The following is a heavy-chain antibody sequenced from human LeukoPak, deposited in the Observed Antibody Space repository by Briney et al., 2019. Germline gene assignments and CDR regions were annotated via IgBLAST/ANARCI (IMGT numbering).Heavy chain of an antibody. D-gene: IGHD3-22*01. CDR3: AKKGYYDGSGYYMYYFDH. CDR1: GFTFSSYS. Sequence: GGSLRLSCAASGFTFSSYSMNWVRQAPGKGLEWDSAISGSGGTAYYADSVKGRFTISRDNSKNTLYPQMNSLRAEDTAVYYCAKKGYYDGSGYYMYYFDHWGQGTLVTVSS. J-gene: IGHJ4*02. CDR2: ISGSGGTA. V-gene: IGHV3-23*01.